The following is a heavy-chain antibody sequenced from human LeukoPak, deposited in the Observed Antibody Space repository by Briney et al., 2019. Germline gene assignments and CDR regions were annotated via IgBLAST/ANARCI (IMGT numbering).Heavy chain of an antibody. D-gene: IGHD3-3*01. CDR1: GGSISSYY. CDR2: IYYSGST. V-gene: IGHV4-39*07. Sequence: PSETLSLTCTVSGGSISSYYWSWIRLPPGKGLEWIGSIYYSGSTYYNPSLKSRVTISVDTSKNQLSLKLSSVTAADTAVYYCARARYDFWSGYPSYFDYWGQGTLVTVSS. CDR3: ARARYDFWSGYPSYFDY. J-gene: IGHJ4*02.